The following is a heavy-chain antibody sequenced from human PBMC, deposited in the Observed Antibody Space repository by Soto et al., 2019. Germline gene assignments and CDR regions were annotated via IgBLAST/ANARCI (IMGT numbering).Heavy chain of an antibody. CDR1: GFTFSSYG. Sequence: ESGGGVVQPGRSLRLSCAASGFTFSSYGMHWVRQAPGKGLEWVAVISYDGSNKYYADSVKGRFTISRDNSKNTLYLQMNSLRAEDTAVYYCAKGKGIAARLAAFDIWGQGTMVTVSS. V-gene: IGHV3-30*18. CDR3: AKGKGIAARLAAFDI. D-gene: IGHD6-6*01. J-gene: IGHJ3*02. CDR2: ISYDGSNK.